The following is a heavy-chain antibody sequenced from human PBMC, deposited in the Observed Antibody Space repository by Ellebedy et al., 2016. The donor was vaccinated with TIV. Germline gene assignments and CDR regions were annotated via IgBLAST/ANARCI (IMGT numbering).Heavy chain of an antibody. J-gene: IGHJ4*02. Sequence: SGPTLVKPTQTLTLTCTFSGFSLSTSGMCVSWIRQPPGKALEWLARIDWDDDKYYSTSLKTRLTISKDTSKNQVVLTMTNMDPVDTATYYCARMYQRINYDSSGYFDYWGQGTLVTVSS. CDR1: GFSLSTSGMC. CDR3: ARMYQRINYDSSGYFDY. CDR2: IDWDDDK. V-gene: IGHV2-70*11. D-gene: IGHD3-22*01.